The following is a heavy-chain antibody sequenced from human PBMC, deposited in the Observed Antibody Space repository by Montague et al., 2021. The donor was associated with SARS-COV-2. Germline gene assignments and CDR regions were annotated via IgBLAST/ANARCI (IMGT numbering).Heavy chain of an antibody. V-gene: IGHV4-34*01. CDR3: ASPGGYCTGGSCYYVY. D-gene: IGHD2-15*01. CDR2: INHSGSA. CDR1: GGSFSGYY. Sequence: SETLSLTCAVYGGSFSGYYWSWIRQPPGKGLEWIGEINHSGSANYNPSLKSRVTISIDTSKNQFSLELSSVTAADMAVYYCASPGGYCTGGSCYYVYWGQGTLVTVSS. J-gene: IGHJ4*02.